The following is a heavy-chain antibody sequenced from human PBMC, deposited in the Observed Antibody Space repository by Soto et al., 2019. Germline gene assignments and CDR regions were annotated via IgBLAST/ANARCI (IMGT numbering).Heavy chain of an antibody. J-gene: IGHJ4*02. V-gene: IGHV4-61*01. CDR3: ARQHYDFWSGSPFFDY. CDR1: GGSVSSGSYY. Sequence: SETLSLTCTVSGGSVSSGSYYWSWIRQPPGKGLEWIGYIYYSGSTNYNPSLKSRVTISVDTSKNQFSLKLSSVTAADTAVYYCARQHYDFWSGSPFFDYWGQGTLVTVSS. CDR2: IYYSGST. D-gene: IGHD3-3*01.